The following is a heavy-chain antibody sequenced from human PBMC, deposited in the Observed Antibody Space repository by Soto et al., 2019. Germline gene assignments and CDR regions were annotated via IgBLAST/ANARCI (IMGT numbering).Heavy chain of an antibody. V-gene: IGHV3-23*01. CDR2: ISGSGGST. CDR3: GKGPYSSSGGGGLFDP. J-gene: IGHJ5*02. D-gene: IGHD6-13*01. CDR1: GFTFSSYA. Sequence: EVQLLESGGGLVQPGGSLRLSCAASGFTFSSYAMSWVRQAPGKGLEWVSAISGSGGSTYYADSVKGRFTISRDNSKNPLYLQMNSLRAGDTALYFWGKGPYSSSGGGGLFDPWGQGTLVTVSS.